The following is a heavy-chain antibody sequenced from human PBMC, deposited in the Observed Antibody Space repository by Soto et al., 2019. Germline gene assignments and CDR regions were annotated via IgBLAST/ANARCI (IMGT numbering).Heavy chain of an antibody. CDR2: INHSGST. CDR3: ARYNRATIFGLSKYYYYGMDV. Sequence: SETLSLTCAVYGGSFSGYYWSWIRQPPGKGLEWIGEINHSGSTNYNPSLKSRVTISVDTSKNQFSLKLSSVTAADTAVYYCARYNRATIFGLSKYYYYGMDVWGQGTTVTVSS. CDR1: GGSFSGYY. J-gene: IGHJ6*02. D-gene: IGHD3-3*01. V-gene: IGHV4-34*01.